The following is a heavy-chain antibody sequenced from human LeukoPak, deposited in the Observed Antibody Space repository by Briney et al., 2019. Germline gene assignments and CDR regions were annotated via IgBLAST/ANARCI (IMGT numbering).Heavy chain of an antibody. Sequence: GGSLRLSCAASGFTVSSNEMSWVRQAPGKGLEWVSSISGGSTYYADSRKGRFTISRDNAKNTLYLQMNSLRAEDTAVYYCAIVELLLEINVGVSHLDSWGQGTQVTVSS. CDR1: GFTVSSNE. V-gene: IGHV3-38-3*01. CDR2: ISGGST. CDR3: AIVELLLEINVGVSHLDS. D-gene: IGHD2-15*01. J-gene: IGHJ4*02.